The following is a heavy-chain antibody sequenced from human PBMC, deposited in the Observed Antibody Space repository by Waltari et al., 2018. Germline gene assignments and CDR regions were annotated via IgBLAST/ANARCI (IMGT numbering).Heavy chain of an antibody. Sequence: EVQLLESGGGLVQPGGSLRLSCAASGLTFSSYAMSWVRQATGKVLEWGSAISGSGGSTYYADSVKCRFTISRDNSKNTLYLQMNSLRAEDTAVYYCAKATGRVVVVAASIDYWGQGTLVTVSS. D-gene: IGHD2-15*01. CDR2: ISGSGGST. CDR3: AKATGRVVVVAASIDY. J-gene: IGHJ4*02. CDR1: GLTFSSYA. V-gene: IGHV3-23*01.